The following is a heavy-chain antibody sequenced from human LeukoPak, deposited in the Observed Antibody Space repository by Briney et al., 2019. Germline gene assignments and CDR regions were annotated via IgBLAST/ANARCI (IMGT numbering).Heavy chain of an antibody. J-gene: IGHJ4*02. CDR2: ISSSSSYI. CDR3: ARDVDYYDSSGYYDLFDY. CDR1: GFTFSSYS. D-gene: IGHD3-22*01. V-gene: IGHV3-21*01. Sequence: GGSLRLSCAASGFTFSSYSMNWVRQAPGKGLEWVSSISSSSSYIYYADSVKGRFTISRDNAKNSLYLQMNSLRAEDTAVYYYARDVDYYDSSGYYDLFDYWGQGTLVTVSS.